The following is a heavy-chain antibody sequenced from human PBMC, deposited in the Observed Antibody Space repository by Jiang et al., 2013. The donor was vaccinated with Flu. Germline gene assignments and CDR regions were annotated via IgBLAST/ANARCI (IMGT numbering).Heavy chain of an antibody. V-gene: IGHV4-34*01. J-gene: IGHJ4*02. CDR3: ARGKGYSSSWAY. Sequence: LLKPSETLSLTCAVYGGSFSGYYWSWIRQPPGKGLEWIGEINHSGSTNYNPSLKSRVTISVDTSKNQFSLKLSSVTAADTAVYYCARGKGYSSSWAYWGQGTLVTVSS. CDR1: GGSFSGYY. CDR2: INHSGST. D-gene: IGHD6-6*01.